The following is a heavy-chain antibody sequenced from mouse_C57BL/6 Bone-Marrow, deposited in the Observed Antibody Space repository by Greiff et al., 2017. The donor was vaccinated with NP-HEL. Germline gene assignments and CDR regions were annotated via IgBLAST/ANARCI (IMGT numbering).Heavy chain of an antibody. V-gene: IGHV5-6*01. CDR1: GFTFSSYG. CDR3: ERLSGLAY. CDR2: ISTGGSYT. Sequence: EVQRLESGADLVKPGASVKLSCAASGFTFSSYGMPWVRQTPDKRLEWVATISTGGSYTDYPDRVKGRFTISTDNAKNTLYLQISSLKSEDTAMYYCERLSGLAYWGQGTMVTVSA. J-gene: IGHJ3*01.